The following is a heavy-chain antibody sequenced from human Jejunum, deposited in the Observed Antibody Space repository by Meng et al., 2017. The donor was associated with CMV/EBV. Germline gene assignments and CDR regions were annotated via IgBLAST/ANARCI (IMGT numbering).Heavy chain of an antibody. CDR1: GGPGGGGGDS. CDR3: ARDRGWGTGFDY. J-gene: IGHJ4*02. CDR2: FYYTGSA. V-gene: IGHV4-39*07. D-gene: IGHD1-1*01. Sequence: VSGGPGGGGGDSWGWIRQPPGKGLEWIGSFYYTGSAYYNPSLKSRVTISRRTSDNLFSLTLNSVTVADTAVYFCARDRGWGTGFDYWGPGILVTVSS.